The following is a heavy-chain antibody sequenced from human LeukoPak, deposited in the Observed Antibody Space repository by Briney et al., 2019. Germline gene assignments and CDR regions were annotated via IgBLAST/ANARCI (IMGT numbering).Heavy chain of an antibody. V-gene: IGHV4-4*07. CDR3: ARGSQVLSRGLDY. CDR2: IYSSASA. D-gene: IGHD4/OR15-4a*01. CDR1: GDSISYHY. J-gene: IGHJ4*02. Sequence: PSETLSLTCTVSGDSISYHYWSWIRQPAGKGLEWIGRIYSSASANYNPSLKSRVTMSVDTSKNQISLNLSSVTAADTAVYYCARGSQVLSRGLDYWGQGTLVTVSS.